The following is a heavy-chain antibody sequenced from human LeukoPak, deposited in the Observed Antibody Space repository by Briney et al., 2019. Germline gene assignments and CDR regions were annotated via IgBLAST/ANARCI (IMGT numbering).Heavy chain of an antibody. J-gene: IGHJ4*02. D-gene: IGHD3-22*01. V-gene: IGHV1-2*06. CDR2: INPNSGGT. Sequence: ASVAVSCKASGYTFTGYYMHWVRQAPGQGLEWMGRINPNSGGTNYAQKFQGRVTMTRDTSISTAYMELSRLRSDDTAVYYCARVEYYYDSSGYYFFDYWGQGTLVTVSS. CDR3: ARVEYYYDSSGYYFFDY. CDR1: GYTFTGYY.